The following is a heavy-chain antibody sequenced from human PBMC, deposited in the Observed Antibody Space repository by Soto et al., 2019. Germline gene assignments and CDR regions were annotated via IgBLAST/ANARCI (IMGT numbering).Heavy chain of an antibody. Sequence: QVPLVQSGAEVKKPGASVKVSCKASGYTFTSYDINWVRQATGQGLEWMGWMNPNSGNTGYAQKFQGRVTMTRNTSISTAYMELSSLRSEDTAVYYCASPTGGDILTGYHNRPPHYYYYYGMDVWGQGTTVTVSS. CDR3: ASPTGGDILTGYHNRPPHYYYYYGMDV. CDR2: MNPNSGNT. CDR1: GYTFTSYD. D-gene: IGHD3-9*01. V-gene: IGHV1-8*01. J-gene: IGHJ6*02.